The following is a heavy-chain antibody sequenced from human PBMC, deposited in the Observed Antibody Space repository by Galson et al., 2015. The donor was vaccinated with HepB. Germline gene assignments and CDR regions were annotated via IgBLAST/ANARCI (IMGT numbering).Heavy chain of an antibody. CDR1: GYTFTSYA. Sequence: SVKVSCKASGYTFTSYAMHWVRQAPGQRLEWMGWINAGNGNTKYSQKFQGRVTITRDTSASTAYMELSSLRSEDTAVYYCARVRETTVTLDAFDIWGQGTMVTVSS. J-gene: IGHJ3*02. V-gene: IGHV1-3*01. D-gene: IGHD4-17*01. CDR3: ARVRETTVTLDAFDI. CDR2: INAGNGNT.